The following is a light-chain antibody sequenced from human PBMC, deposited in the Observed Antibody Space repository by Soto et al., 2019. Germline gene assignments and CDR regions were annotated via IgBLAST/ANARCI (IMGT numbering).Light chain of an antibody. CDR3: QQYGSSLWT. V-gene: IGKV3-20*01. CDR1: QSVSSIY. Sequence: EIVLTQSPGTLSLSPGERATLSCRASQSVSSIYLAWYQQKPGQAPRLLIYGASSRATGIPDRFSGSGSGTDFTLTISRLEPEDFAVYYCQQYGSSLWTFGHGTKVEI. J-gene: IGKJ1*01. CDR2: GAS.